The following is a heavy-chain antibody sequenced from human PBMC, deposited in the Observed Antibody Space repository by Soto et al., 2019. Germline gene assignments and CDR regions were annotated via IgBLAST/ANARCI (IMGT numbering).Heavy chain of an antibody. D-gene: IGHD3-3*01. Sequence: EVQLVESGGGLVQPGGSLRLSCAASGFTFSSYWMSWVRQAPGKGLEWVANIKQDGSEKYYVDSVKGRFTISRDNAKNSLYLQMNSLRAEDTAVYYCARVKSILELLLLDYWGQGTLVTVSS. CDR1: GFTFSSYW. CDR3: ARVKSILELLLLDY. J-gene: IGHJ4*02. CDR2: IKQDGSEK. V-gene: IGHV3-7*01.